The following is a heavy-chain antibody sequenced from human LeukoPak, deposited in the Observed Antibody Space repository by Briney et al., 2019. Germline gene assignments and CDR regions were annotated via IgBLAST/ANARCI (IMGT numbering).Heavy chain of an antibody. CDR2: IYHSGST. CDR1: GYSISSGYY. J-gene: IGHJ5*02. Sequence: SETLSLTCTVSGYSISSGYYWGWIRQPPGKGLEWIGSIYHSGSTYYNPSLKRRVTISADTSKNQFSLKLSSVTAADTAVYYCASGLEGPVFDPWGQGTLVTVSS. V-gene: IGHV4-38-2*02. D-gene: IGHD1-1*01. CDR3: ASGLEGPVFDP.